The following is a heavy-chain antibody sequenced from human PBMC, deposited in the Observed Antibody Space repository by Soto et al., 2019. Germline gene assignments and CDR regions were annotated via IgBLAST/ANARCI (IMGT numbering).Heavy chain of an antibody. Sequence: SETMSLTCTVSSRSVRSGGDDWSWLRQQPGKGLEWIGYIYDSGSTYYNPSLKSRVTISVDTSKNPFTLNLSFVTAADTAVYYCATMGTPATGLYYFDYWGQGTLVTVSS. CDR2: IYDSGST. D-gene: IGHD2-15*01. CDR3: ATMGTPATGLYYFDY. CDR1: SRSVRSGGDD. V-gene: IGHV4-30-4*08. J-gene: IGHJ4*02.